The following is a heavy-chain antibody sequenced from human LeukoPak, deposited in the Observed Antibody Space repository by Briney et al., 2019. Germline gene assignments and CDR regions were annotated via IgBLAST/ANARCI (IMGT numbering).Heavy chain of an antibody. CDR2: ISHDGSNK. CDR3: AKSLRQWLVPNYFDY. D-gene: IGHD6-19*01. J-gene: IGHJ4*02. CDR1: GFIFSSYG. V-gene: IGHV3-30*18. Sequence: QTGGSLRLSCAASGFIFSSYGVHWVRQAPGKGLEWVALISHDGSNKYYVDSVKGRFTISRDNSKNTLYMEMNSLRAEDTAVYYCAKSLRQWLVPNYFDYWGQGTLVTVSS.